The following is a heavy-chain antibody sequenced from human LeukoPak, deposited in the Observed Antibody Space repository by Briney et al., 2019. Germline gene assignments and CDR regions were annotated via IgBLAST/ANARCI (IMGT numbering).Heavy chain of an antibody. Sequence: ASVKVSCKAPGYTFTGYYMHWVRQAPGQGLEWMGWINPNSGGTNYAKKFQGRVTMTRDTSISTAYMKLSRLRSDDTAVYYCASSSNSGSYSYFDYWGQGTLVTVSS. J-gene: IGHJ4*02. CDR3: ASSSNSGSYSYFDY. D-gene: IGHD1-26*01. CDR2: INPNSGGT. CDR1: GYTFTGYY. V-gene: IGHV1-2*02.